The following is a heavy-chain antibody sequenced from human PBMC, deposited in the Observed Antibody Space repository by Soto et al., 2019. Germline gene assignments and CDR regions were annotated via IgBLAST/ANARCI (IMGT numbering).Heavy chain of an antibody. D-gene: IGHD3-9*01. CDR3: ARDLRYYDILTGYYTSLPPGMDV. CDR1: GFTFSSYS. V-gene: IGHV3-21*01. Sequence: GSLRLSCAASGFTFSSYSMNWVRQAPGKGLEWVSSISSSSSYIYYADSVKGRFTISRDNAKNSLYLQMNSLRAEGTAVYYCARDLRYYDILTGYYTSLPPGMDVWGQGTTVTVSS. J-gene: IGHJ6*02. CDR2: ISSSSSYI.